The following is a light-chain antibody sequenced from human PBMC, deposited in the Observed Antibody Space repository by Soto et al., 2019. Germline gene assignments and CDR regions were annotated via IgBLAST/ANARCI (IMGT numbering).Light chain of an antibody. CDR1: LSVSSN. V-gene: IGKV3-15*01. CDR3: QHYYKLPWT. Sequence: IVXTQSPSXXXXSXGXXSXFSFRASLSVSSNLAWYQQKPGQAPRLLIYDASTRATGIPARFSGSGSGTEFTLTISILQSEDFAVYWCQHYYKLPWTFGQGTKVDIK. J-gene: IGKJ1*01. CDR2: DAS.